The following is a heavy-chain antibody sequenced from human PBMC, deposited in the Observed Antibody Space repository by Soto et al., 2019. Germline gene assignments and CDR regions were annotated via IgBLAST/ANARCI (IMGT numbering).Heavy chain of an antibody. Sequence: SQTLSITCAISRDTVSRNSSAWNWIRQCPSRDLEWLGRTYFWSKWYNDYAVSVKSRITINPDTSKNQFSLQLNSVTPEDTSVYFCARGRSGILWFGEFSNWFDPWGQGTLVTVSS. V-gene: IGHV6-1*01. D-gene: IGHD3-10*01. CDR3: ARGRSGILWFGEFSNWFDP. J-gene: IGHJ5*02. CDR2: TYFWSKWYN. CDR1: RDTVSRNSSA.